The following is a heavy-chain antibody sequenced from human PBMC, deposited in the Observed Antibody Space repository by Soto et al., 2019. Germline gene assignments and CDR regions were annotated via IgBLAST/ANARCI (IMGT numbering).Heavy chain of an antibody. CDR3: ARAGGTTVTGLWHFDS. D-gene: IGHD4-17*01. J-gene: IGHJ4*02. Sequence: HPGGSLRLSCEASGFTFNTYSMHWVRQPPGKGLEWLAAIWYDGTQKYYADSVKGRFIISRDNSKKTLYLEMNSLRAEDTAVYYCARAGGTTVTGLWHFDSWGQGTLVTSPQ. CDR1: GFTFNTYS. V-gene: IGHV3-33*01. CDR2: IWYDGTQK.